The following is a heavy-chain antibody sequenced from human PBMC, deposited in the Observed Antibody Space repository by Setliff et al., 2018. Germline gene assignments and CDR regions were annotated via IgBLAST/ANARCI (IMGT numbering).Heavy chain of an antibody. V-gene: IGHV4-4*08. CDR3: ARAPPNRYSGSYEYFYMDV. CDR1: GDSISRYF. J-gene: IGHJ6*03. CDR2: VQTSGST. Sequence: PSETLSLTCTVSGDSISRYFWSWIRQPPGKGLEWIGDVQTSGSTNYNPSLKSRVTISVDTSKNQFSLKVSSVTAADTAVYYCARAPPNRYSGSYEYFYMDVWGKGTTVTVSS. D-gene: IGHD1-26*01.